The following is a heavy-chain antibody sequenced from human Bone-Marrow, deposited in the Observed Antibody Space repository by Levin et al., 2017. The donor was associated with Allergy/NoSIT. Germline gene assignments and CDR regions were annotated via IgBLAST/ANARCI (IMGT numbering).Heavy chain of an antibody. CDR2: IYYSGST. CDR1: GVSISNTASY. Sequence: SETLSLTCNVSGVSISNTASYWTWIRQFPGKGLEWIGYIYYSGSTYYNPSLKSRVLISVDTSKNQFSLKVNSVTAADSAIYYCASGRRISRDAYTSDEYWGQGTLVTVSS. CDR3: ASGRRISRDAYTSDEY. D-gene: IGHD5-24*01. J-gene: IGHJ4*02. V-gene: IGHV4-31*03.